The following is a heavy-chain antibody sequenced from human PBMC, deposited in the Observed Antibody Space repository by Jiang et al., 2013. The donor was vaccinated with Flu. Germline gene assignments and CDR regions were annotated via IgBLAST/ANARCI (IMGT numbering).Heavy chain of an antibody. CDR2: INHSGST. V-gene: IGHV4-34*01. CDR3: ARKVSGSKFDP. J-gene: IGHJ5*02. D-gene: IGHD3-10*01. Sequence: LLKPSETLSLTCAVYGGSFSGYYWSWIRQPPGKGLEWIGEINHSGSTNYNPSLKSRVTISVDTPKNQFSLKLSSVTAADTAVYYWARKVSGSKFDPWGQGTLVTVSS. CDR1: GGSFSGYY.